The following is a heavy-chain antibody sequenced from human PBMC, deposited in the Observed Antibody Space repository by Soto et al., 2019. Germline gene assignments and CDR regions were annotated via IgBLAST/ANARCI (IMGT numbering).Heavy chain of an antibody. CDR1: GYTFTSYY. Sequence: ASVKVSCKASGYTFTSYYMHWVRQAPGQGLEWMGIINPSGGSTSYAQKFQGRVTMTRDTSTSTVYMELSSLRSEDTAVYYCARGGDIVVVPAAITDFDPWGQGTLVTVSS. D-gene: IGHD2-2*01. CDR3: ARGGDIVVVPAAITDFDP. V-gene: IGHV1-46*01. CDR2: INPSGGST. J-gene: IGHJ5*02.